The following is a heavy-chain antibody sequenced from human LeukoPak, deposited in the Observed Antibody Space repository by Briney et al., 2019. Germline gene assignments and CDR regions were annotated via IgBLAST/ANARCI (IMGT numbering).Heavy chain of an antibody. J-gene: IGHJ5*02. CDR1: GFTFSNYG. CDR2: MSYDGSNK. D-gene: IGHD2-2*01. V-gene: IGHV3-33*01. Sequence: GGSLRLSCAASGFTFSNYGMHWVRQAPGKGLEWVAVMSYDGSNKYYADSVKGRFTISRDNSKNTLYLQMNSLRAEDTAVYYCARESSHGSFDPWGQGTLVTVSS. CDR3: ARESSHGSFDP.